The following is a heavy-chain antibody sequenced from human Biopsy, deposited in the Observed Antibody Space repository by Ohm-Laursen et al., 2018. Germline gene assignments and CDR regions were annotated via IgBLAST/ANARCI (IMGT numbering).Heavy chain of an antibody. CDR2: INPHTGVT. CDR1: GYDFLDSH. CDR3: ARPSGGVSTIGFDP. D-gene: IGHD5/OR15-5a*01. J-gene: IGHJ5*02. V-gene: IGHV1-2*05. Sequence: ASVKVSCKASGYDFLDSHIHWVRQVPGQGLEWIGHINPHTGVTKYAQKFLDRITMTGDTSISTAYMDLSRLTSADTGIYYCARPSGGVSTIGFDPWGQGTLVIVSS.